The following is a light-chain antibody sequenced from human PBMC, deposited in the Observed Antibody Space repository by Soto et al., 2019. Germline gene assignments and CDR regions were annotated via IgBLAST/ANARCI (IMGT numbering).Light chain of an antibody. V-gene: IGKV1D-13*01. Sequence: AIHLTQSPSSLSASVGDRVTITCRASQDISSTLAWYQHKPGKPPQLLIFAASDLESGVSSRFSGSGSGTDFILTIRSLQPEDFATYYCQQFNKYPFTFGPGTKVDIK. CDR3: QQFNKYPFT. CDR2: AAS. CDR1: QDISST. J-gene: IGKJ3*01.